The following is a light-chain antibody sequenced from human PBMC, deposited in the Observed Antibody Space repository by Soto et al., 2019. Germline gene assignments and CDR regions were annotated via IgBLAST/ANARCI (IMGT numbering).Light chain of an antibody. V-gene: IGKV3-20*01. CDR3: QQYGSSGT. J-gene: IGKJ1*01. CDR2: GAS. CDR1: QSVSNDY. Sequence: EMVLTQYPGTLSLSPGDRATLSCRASQSVSNDYVAWVQQKPGQTPRLLIYGASNRATGIPDRFSGSGSGTDFTLTISRLEPEDFAVYYCQQYGSSGTFGQGTKVDIK.